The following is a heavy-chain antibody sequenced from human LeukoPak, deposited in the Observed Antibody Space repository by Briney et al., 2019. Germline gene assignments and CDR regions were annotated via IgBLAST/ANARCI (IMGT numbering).Heavy chain of an antibody. D-gene: IGHD2-15*01. CDR2: ISSSSRTI. CDR3: ARDRRSCSGGSCYYYYMDV. J-gene: IGHJ6*03. Sequence: GGSLRLSCAASGFTFSSYNMNWVRQAPGKGLEWVSYISSSSRTIYYADSVKGRFTISRDNAKNSLYLQMNSLRAEDTAVYYCARDRRSCSGGSCYYYYMDVWGKGTTVTVSS. V-gene: IGHV3-48*01. CDR1: GFTFSSYN.